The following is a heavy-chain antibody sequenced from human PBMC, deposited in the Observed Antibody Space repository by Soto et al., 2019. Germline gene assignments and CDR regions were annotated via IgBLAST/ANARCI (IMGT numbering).Heavy chain of an antibody. CDR1: GGTFSSYA. Sequence: QVHLLQSGAEVKKPGSSVKVSCKASGGTFSSYAISWLRQAPGQGLEWLGGIIPIFGTANYAQKFQGRVTITADESTSTAYMELSSLRSEDTAVYYCAREYAVYDSSGYYDYWGQGTLVTVSS. J-gene: IGHJ4*02. V-gene: IGHV1-69*01. D-gene: IGHD3-22*01. CDR3: AREYAVYDSSGYYDY. CDR2: IIPIFGTA.